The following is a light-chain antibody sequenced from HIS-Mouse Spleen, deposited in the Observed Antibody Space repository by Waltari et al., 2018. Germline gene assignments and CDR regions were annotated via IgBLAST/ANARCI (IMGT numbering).Light chain of an antibody. CDR3: QQYDNRLIT. V-gene: IGKV1-33*01. CDR2: DAS. J-gene: IGKJ5*01. CDR1: QDISNY. Sequence: DIQMTQSPSPLSASVGDRFTITCQASQDISNYLNWYQQKPGKAPKLLIYDASNLETGVPSRFSGSGSGTDFTFTISSLQPEDIATYYCQQYDNRLITFGQGTRLEIK.